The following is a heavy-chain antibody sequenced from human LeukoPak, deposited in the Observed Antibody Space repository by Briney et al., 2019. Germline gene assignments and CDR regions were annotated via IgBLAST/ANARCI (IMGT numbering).Heavy chain of an antibody. CDR2: IFYSGST. Sequence: SETLSLTCTVSGASLRNYYWGWIRQPPGKGLEWIGYIFYSGSTYYNPSLKSRVTISVDTSKNQFSLKLSSVTAADTAVYYCAREGAAAGTLGWFDPWGQGTLVTVSS. D-gene: IGHD6-13*01. CDR3: AREGAAAGTLGWFDP. V-gene: IGHV4-59*12. J-gene: IGHJ5*02. CDR1: GASLRNYY.